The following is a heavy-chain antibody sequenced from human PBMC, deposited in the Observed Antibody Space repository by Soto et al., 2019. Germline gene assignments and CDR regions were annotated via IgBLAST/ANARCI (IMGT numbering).Heavy chain of an antibody. CDR3: ARDLGYDFWSGYSTPGDFAY. V-gene: IGHV3-7*01. CDR1: GFTFSSYW. D-gene: IGHD3-3*01. CDR2: IKQDGSEK. J-gene: IGHJ4*02. Sequence: GGSLRLSCAASGFTFSSYWMSWVRQAPGKGLEWVANIKQDGSEKYYVDSVKGRFTISRDNAKNSLYLQMNSLRAEDTAVYYCARDLGYDFWSGYSTPGDFAYWGQGTLVPVSP.